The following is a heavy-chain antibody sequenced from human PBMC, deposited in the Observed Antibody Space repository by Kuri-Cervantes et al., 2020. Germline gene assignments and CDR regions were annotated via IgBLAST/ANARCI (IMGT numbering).Heavy chain of an antibody. J-gene: IGHJ3*02. Sequence: GGSLRLSCAGSEFTFSSFTMNWVRQAPGKGLEGVSSISSSSSYIHYADSVKGRFTISRDNGKNSLYLQMNSLRAEDTAVYYCARKTTVTNGGAFDIWGQGTRVTVSS. CDR2: ISSSSSYI. CDR1: EFTFSSFT. D-gene: IGHD4-17*01. CDR3: ARKTTVTNGGAFDI. V-gene: IGHV3-21*01.